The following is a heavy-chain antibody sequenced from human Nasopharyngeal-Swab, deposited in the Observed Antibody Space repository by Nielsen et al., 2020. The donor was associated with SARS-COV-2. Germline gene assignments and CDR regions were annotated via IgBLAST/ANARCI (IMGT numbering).Heavy chain of an antibody. CDR1: GYTFTSYG. CDR3: ARERMVRGQISTYGMDV. V-gene: IGHV1-18*01. J-gene: IGHJ6*02. D-gene: IGHD3-10*01. Sequence: ASVKVSCKASGYTFTSYGISWVRQAPGQGLEWMGWISAYNGNTNYAQKLQGRVTMTTDTSTSTAYMELRSLRSEDTAVYYCARERMVRGQISTYGMDVWGQGTTVTVSS. CDR2: ISAYNGNT.